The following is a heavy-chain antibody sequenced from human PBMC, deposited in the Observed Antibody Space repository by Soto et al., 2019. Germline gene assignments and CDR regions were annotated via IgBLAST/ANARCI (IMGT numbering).Heavy chain of an antibody. CDR2: INHSGST. CDR3: ASGITMVRGVPEGMDV. J-gene: IGHJ6*02. D-gene: IGHD3-10*01. V-gene: IGHV4-34*01. CDR1: GGSFSGYY. Sequence: QVQLQQWGAGLLKPSETLSLTCAVYGGSFSGYYWSWIRQPPGKGLEWIGEINHSGSTNYNPSLKRRLTISVDTSTTQFPLKLSSVTAADTAVYYCASGITMVRGVPEGMDVWGQGTTVTVSS.